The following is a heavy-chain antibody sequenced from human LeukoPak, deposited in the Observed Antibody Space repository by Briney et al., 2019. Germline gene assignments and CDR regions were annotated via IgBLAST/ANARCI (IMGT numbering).Heavy chain of an antibody. CDR2: IYHSGST. D-gene: IGHD6-19*01. CDR1: GYSISSGYY. J-gene: IGHJ4*02. CDR3: ARDGGRSSGWYSDY. Sequence: PSETLSLTCTVSGYSISSGYYWGWIRQPPGKGLEWIGSIYHSGSTYYNPSLKSRVTISVDTSKNQFSLKLSSVTAADTAVYYCARDGGRSSGWYSDYWGQGTLVTVSS. V-gene: IGHV4-38-2*02.